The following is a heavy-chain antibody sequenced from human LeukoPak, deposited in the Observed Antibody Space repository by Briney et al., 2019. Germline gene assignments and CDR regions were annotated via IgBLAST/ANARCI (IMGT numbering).Heavy chain of an antibody. CDR1: GHIYYCLA. CDR3: TRKGDCSAFDI. D-gene: IGHD2-21*02. V-gene: IGHV3-64*01. Sequence: SGGSLRLSCAVSGHIYYCLAMQWPRQAPGKGLEYVSAINSNGGNTYYANSVRGRFTISRNNSKNTLYLQMGSRRAEDTVVYYGTRKGDCSAFDIWGQGTMVTVSS. J-gene: IGHJ3*02. CDR2: INSNGGNT.